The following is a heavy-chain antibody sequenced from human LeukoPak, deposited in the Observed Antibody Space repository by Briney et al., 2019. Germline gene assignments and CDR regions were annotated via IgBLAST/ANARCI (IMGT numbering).Heavy chain of an antibody. V-gene: IGHV1-69*05. CDR2: IIPIFGTA. CDR1: GGTFSSYA. CDR3: AREGHNYDFWSGYWHYYYYMDV. Sequence: GASVTVSCTASGGTFSSYAISWVRQAPGQGLEWMGGIIPIFGTANYAQKFQGRVTITTDESTSTAYMELSSLRSEDTAVYYCAREGHNYDFWSGYWHYYYYMDVWGKGTTVTVSS. D-gene: IGHD3-3*01. J-gene: IGHJ6*03.